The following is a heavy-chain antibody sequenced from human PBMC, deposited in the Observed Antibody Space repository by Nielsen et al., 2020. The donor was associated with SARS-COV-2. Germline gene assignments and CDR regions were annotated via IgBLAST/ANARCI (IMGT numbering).Heavy chain of an antibody. Sequence: GESLKISCAASGFTFSSYAMSWVRQAPGKGLEWVSSVSGSGHKTYYADAVKGRFIISRDNSKDTLNLQMNSLRPEDTAVYYCAREFALRDTAYFDYWGQGTLVTVSS. J-gene: IGHJ4*02. D-gene: IGHD5-18*01. CDR3: AREFALRDTAYFDY. CDR2: VSGSGHKT. V-gene: IGHV3-23*01. CDR1: GFTFSSYA.